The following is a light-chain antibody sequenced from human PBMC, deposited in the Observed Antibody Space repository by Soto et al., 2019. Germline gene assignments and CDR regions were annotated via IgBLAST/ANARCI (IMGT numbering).Light chain of an antibody. V-gene: IGKV3-15*01. CDR2: DAY. Sequence: EIVMTQSPDTLSVSPGERATLSCRASQSVTTNLAWYRQTPGQPPRLLIYDAYIRAPGIPARFSGSGSGTEFTLTISSLESEDFAVYYCQQYKDWPPLFTCGPGTRVDIK. J-gene: IGKJ3*01. CDR1: QSVTTN. CDR3: QQYKDWPPLFT.